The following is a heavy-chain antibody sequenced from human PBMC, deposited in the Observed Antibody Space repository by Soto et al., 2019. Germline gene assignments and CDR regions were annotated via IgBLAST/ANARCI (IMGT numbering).Heavy chain of an antibody. D-gene: IGHD6-13*01. Sequence: SVKVSCKSSGNSFSSHSITWVRQAPGQGLEWMGGIIPVFDTPTYARRFQDRVTITADKSTNTSYMELRSLRSEDTAVYYCARGGALSTSWYWGDGLDSWGQGTQVTVSS. CDR2: IIPVFDTP. V-gene: IGHV1-69*06. J-gene: IGHJ4*02. CDR1: GNSFSSHS. CDR3: ARGGALSTSWYWGDGLDS.